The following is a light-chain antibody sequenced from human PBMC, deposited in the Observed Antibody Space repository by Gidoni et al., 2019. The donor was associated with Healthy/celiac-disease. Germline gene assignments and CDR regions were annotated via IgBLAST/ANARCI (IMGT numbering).Light chain of an antibody. CDR2: DAS. J-gene: IGKJ4*01. CDR1: QDISNY. CDR3: QQYDNLPRT. Sequence: DIQMTQTPSSLSAYVGDRVTITCQASQDISNYLNWYQQKTGKAPKLLIYDASNLETGVPSRFSGSGSGTDFTFTISSLQPEDIATYYCQQYDNLPRTFGGGTKVEIK. V-gene: IGKV1-33*01.